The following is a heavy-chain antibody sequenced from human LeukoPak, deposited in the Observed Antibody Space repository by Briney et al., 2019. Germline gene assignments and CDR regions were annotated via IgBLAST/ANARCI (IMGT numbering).Heavy chain of an antibody. V-gene: IGHV3-23*01. CDR1: GFTFSSYA. Sequence: PGGSLRLSCAASGFTFSSYAMSWVRQAPGKGLEWVSAISGSGGSTYYADSVKGRFTISRDSSKNTLYLQMNGLRAEDTAVYYCARDSSYGGHDYYYYGMDVWGQGTTVTVSS. D-gene: IGHD4/OR15-4a*01. J-gene: IGHJ6*02. CDR2: ISGSGGST. CDR3: ARDSSYGGHDYYYYGMDV.